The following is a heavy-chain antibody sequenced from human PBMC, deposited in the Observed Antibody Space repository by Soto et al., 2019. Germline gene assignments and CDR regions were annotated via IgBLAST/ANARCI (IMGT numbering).Heavy chain of an antibody. J-gene: IGHJ4*02. CDR3: AHRWEEGLRY. Sequence: QITLKESSPTLVKPTQPITLTCTFSGFSLSNSGVGEGWIRQPPGNALESLALIYSAHDKRSTPSLKSRLTITKGTSKSQVVLTMTNTDPVDTARYYGAHRWEEGLRYWGQGTLVTVSS. CDR1: GFSLSNSGVG. V-gene: IGHV2-5*02. CDR2: IYSAHDK. D-gene: IGHD1-26*01.